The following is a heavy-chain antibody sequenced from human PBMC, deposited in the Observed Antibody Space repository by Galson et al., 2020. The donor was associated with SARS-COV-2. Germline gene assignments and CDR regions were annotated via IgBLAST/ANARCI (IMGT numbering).Heavy chain of an antibody. J-gene: IGHJ5*02. CDR3: ARALGYSYGYWFDP. CDR1: GGSISSGDYY. D-gene: IGHD5-18*01. V-gene: IGHV4-30-4*08. Sequence: SETLSLTCTVSGGSISSGDYYWSWIRQPPGKGLEWIGFIYYSGSTYYNPSLKSRVTISVDTSKNQFSLKLSSVTAADTAVYYCARALGYSYGYWFDPWGQGTLVTVSS. CDR2: IYYSGST.